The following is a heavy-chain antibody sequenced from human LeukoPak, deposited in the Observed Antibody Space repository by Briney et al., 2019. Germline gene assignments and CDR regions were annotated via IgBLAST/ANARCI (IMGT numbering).Heavy chain of an antibody. CDR3: ARDGGDGDGYNPYFDY. J-gene: IGHJ4*02. CDR1: GYTFTSYY. V-gene: IGHV1-46*01. D-gene: IGHD5-24*01. CDR2: INPSGGST. Sequence: GASVKVSCKASGYTFTSYYMHWVRQAPGQGLEWMGIINPSGGSTSYAQKFQGRVTMTRDTSTSTVYMELSSLRSEDTAVYYCARDGGDGDGYNPYFDYWGQGTLVTVSS.